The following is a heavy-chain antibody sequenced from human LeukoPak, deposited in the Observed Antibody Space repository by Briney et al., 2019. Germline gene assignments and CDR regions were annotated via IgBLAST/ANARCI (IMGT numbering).Heavy chain of an antibody. D-gene: IGHD2-2*01. J-gene: IGHJ6*02. CDR2: ISGSGGST. CDR3: AKGKVVSSPYYYYGMDV. V-gene: IGHV3-23*01. Sequence: PGGSLRLSCAASGFTFSSYARSWVRQAPGKGLEWVSAISGSGGSTYYADSVKGRFTISRDNSKNTLYLQMNSLRAEDTAVYYCAKGKVVSSPYYYYGMDVWGQGTTVTVSS. CDR1: GFTFSSYA.